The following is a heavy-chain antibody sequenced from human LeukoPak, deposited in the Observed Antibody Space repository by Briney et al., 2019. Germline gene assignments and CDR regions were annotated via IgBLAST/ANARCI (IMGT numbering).Heavy chain of an antibody. CDR2: IDFTSRYI. CDR3: ATPAAGPGAEYSLY. Sequence: GGSLRLSCAASGFTFSTYSMNWVRQAPGKGLEWVSSIDFTSRYIYNADSVKGRFTTSRDNAKNSLDLQMNSLKVEDTAVYYCATPAAGPGAEYSLYWGQGTLVIVSS. J-gene: IGHJ1*01. D-gene: IGHD6-13*01. V-gene: IGHV3-21*01. CDR1: GFTFSTYS.